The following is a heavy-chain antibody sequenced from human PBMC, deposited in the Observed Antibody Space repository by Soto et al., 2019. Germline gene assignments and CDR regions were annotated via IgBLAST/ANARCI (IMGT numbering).Heavy chain of an antibody. CDR2: INAGNGNT. J-gene: IGHJ4*02. CDR1: GYTFTSYA. V-gene: IGHV1-3*01. D-gene: IGHD6-13*01. Sequence: ASVKVSCKASGYTFTSYAMHWVRQAPGQRLEWMGWINAGNGNTKYSQKFQGRVTITRDTSASTAYMELSSLRSEDTAVYYCARVGAAAGPYYFDYWGQGTLVRAPS. CDR3: ARVGAAAGPYYFDY.